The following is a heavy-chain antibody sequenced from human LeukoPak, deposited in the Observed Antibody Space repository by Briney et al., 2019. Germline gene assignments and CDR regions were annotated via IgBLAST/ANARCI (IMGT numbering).Heavy chain of an antibody. CDR1: GGSFSGYY. V-gene: IGHV4-34*01. CDR3: ARRPLGGMDV. CDR2: INHSGST. J-gene: IGHJ6*02. Sequence: SETLSLTCAVYGGSFSGYYWSWIRQPPGRGLEWIGEINHSGSTNYNPSLKSRVAISVDTSKNQFSLRLNSVTAADTAVYYCARRPLGGMDVWGQGTTVTVSS. D-gene: IGHD7-27*01.